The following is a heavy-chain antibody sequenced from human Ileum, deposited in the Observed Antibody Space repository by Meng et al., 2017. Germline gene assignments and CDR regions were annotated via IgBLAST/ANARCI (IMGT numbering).Heavy chain of an antibody. Sequence: GRLQEAGPSLVRPSETLSLACTVSGGSVSSGSYYWSWIRQPPGKGLEWIGHIYYSGSTNYNPSLKSRVTISVDMSKNQFSLKLNSVTAADTAIYFCARSSTSPASYFFDYWGQGALVTVSS. V-gene: IGHV4-61*01. CDR1: GGSVSSGSYY. D-gene: IGHD6-6*01. J-gene: IGHJ4*02. CDR2: IYYSGST. CDR3: ARSSTSPASYFFDY.